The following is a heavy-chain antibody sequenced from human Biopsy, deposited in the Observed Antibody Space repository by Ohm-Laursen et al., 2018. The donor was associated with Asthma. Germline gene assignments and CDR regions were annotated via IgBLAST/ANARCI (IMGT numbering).Heavy chain of an antibody. V-gene: IGHV4-39*01. CDR2: IYYSGTT. D-gene: IGHD6-13*01. CDR3: VRGSSSWHHGPFHYYYGLDV. CDR1: SGSGGYMGGGNYY. J-gene: IGHJ6*02. Sequence: PSDTLSLTCSLSSGSGGYMGGGNYYWGWIRQPPGKGLEWIGSIYYSGTTYYNPSPGSRVPVSADTSKNQFSLKLTSVTAADTAVYYCVRGSSSWHHGPFHYYYGLDVWGQGTTATVSS.